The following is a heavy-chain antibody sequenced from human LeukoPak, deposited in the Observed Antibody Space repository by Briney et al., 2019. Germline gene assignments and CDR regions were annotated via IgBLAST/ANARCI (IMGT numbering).Heavy chain of an antibody. V-gene: IGHV4-61*08. CDR3: ARVYRDAFDI. CDR2: IYYSGST. D-gene: IGHD2/OR15-2a*01. Sequence: SETLSLTCTVSGGSISSGAYYWSWIRQPPGKGLEWIGYIYYSGSTNYNPSLKSRATISVDTSKNQFSLKLSSVTAADTAVYHCARVYRDAFDIWGQGTMVTVSS. J-gene: IGHJ3*02. CDR1: GGSISSGAYY.